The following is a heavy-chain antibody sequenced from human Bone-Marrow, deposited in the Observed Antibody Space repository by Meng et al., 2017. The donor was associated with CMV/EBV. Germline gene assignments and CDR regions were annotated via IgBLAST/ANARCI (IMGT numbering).Heavy chain of an antibody. V-gene: IGHV3-7*01. CDR1: GFTFSSYW. Sequence: GGSLRLSCAAPGFTFSSYWMSWVRQAPGKGMEWVANIKQDGSEKYYVDSVKGRFTISRDNAKNSLYLQMNSLRAEDTAVYYCARATSIAEARTWDLGMYAFDIWGQGTMVTVSS. J-gene: IGHJ3*02. CDR3: ARATSIAEARTWDLGMYAFDI. CDR2: IKQDGSEK. D-gene: IGHD6-13*01.